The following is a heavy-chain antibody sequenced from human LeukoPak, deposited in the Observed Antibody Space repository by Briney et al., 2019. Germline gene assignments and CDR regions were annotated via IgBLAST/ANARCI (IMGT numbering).Heavy chain of an antibody. D-gene: IGHD2-15*01. V-gene: IGHV5-51*01. Sequence: GESLKISCKGSGYTFTSYWIGWVRQMPGKGPEWMGIIYPGDSETRYSPSFQGQVTISADKSISTAYLQWSSLKASDSAMYYCARPRQVGVVGAFDIWGQGTMDILSS. CDR3: ARPRQVGVVGAFDI. J-gene: IGHJ3*02. CDR1: GYTFTSYW. CDR2: IYPGDSET.